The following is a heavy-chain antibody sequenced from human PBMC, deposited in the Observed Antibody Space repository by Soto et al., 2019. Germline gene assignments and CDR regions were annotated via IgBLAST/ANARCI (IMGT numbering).Heavy chain of an antibody. CDR1: GFTFSNVW. Sequence: GGSLRLSCAASGFTFSNVWMNWVRQAPGKGLGWVGRIKSKTDGGTTDYAAPVKGRFTISRDDSKNTLYLQMNSLKTEDTAVYYCTTAPLWVDFWSGPPSRYYYGMDVWGQGTTVTVSS. CDR3: TTAPLWVDFWSGPPSRYYYGMDV. CDR2: IKSKTDGGTT. J-gene: IGHJ6*02. D-gene: IGHD3-3*01. V-gene: IGHV3-15*07.